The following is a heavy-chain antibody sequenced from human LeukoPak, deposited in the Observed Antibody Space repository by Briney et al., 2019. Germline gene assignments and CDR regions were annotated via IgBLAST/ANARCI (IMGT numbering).Heavy chain of an antibody. CDR3: AADTAPYCSGGSCHVG. CDR1: GFTFTSSA. Sequence: SVKVSCKASGFTFTSSAMQWVRQARGQRLEWIGWIAVGSGNTNYAQKFQERVTITRDMSTSTAYMELSSLRSEDTAVYYCAADTAPYCSGGSCHVGWGQGTLVTVSS. J-gene: IGHJ4*02. D-gene: IGHD2-15*01. V-gene: IGHV1-58*02. CDR2: IAVGSGNT.